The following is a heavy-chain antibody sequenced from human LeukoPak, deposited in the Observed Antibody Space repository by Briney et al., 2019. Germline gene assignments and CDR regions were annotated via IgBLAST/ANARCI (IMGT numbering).Heavy chain of an antibody. J-gene: IGHJ4*02. CDR3: SKDRPRSSFDY. CDR1: GFTFSSNT. Sequence: GGSLRLCCAASGFTFSSNTMNWVRQAAGKGLEWVSSISSDGIHTFYADPVKGRFTISRDNAKNSLYLQMNSLRDEDTAVYYCSKDRPRSSFDYWGQGILVTVSS. CDR2: ISSDGIHT. V-gene: IGHV3-21*01. D-gene: IGHD6-6*01.